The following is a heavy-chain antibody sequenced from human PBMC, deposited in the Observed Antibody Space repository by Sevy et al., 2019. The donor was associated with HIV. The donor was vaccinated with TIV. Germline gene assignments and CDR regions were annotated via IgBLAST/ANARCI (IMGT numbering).Heavy chain of an antibody. CDR3: ARGQVPWGAQVLDL. D-gene: IGHD3-16*01. Sequence: GGSLRLSCAASGFTFSTYWMSWVRQAPGKGLEWVANIKQEGTEKYYVDSVKGRFTISRDNAKNSLYLQMNSLRAEDTAVYYCARGQVPWGAQVLDLWGRGTLVTVSS. CDR1: GFTFSTYW. V-gene: IGHV3-7*01. CDR2: IKQEGTEK. J-gene: IGHJ2*01.